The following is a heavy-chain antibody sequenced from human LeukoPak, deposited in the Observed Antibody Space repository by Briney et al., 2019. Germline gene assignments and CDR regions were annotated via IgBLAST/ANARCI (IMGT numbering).Heavy chain of an antibody. CDR1: GGSFSGYY. V-gene: IGHV4-34*01. J-gene: IGHJ4*02. Sequence: KPSETLSLTCAVYGGSFSGYYWSWIRQPPGKGLEWIGEIYHSGSTNYNPSLKSRVTISVDKSKNQFSLKLSSVTAADTAVYYCARRQIRIAARGEIDYWGQGTLVTVSS. D-gene: IGHD6-6*01. CDR2: IYHSGST. CDR3: ARRQIRIAARGEIDY.